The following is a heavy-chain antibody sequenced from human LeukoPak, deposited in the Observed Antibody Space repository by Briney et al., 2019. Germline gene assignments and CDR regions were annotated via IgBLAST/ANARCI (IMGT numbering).Heavy chain of an antibody. CDR2: ISTSSSYI. CDR1: GFTFSYYS. J-gene: IGHJ4*02. V-gene: IGHV3-21*01. D-gene: IGHD4/OR15-4a*01. Sequence: GGSLRLSCAASGFTFSYYSMNWVRQAPGKGPEWVSSISTSSSYIYYADSVKGRFTISRDNAKKSLYLHMNSLRAEDTAVYYCARRAGAYSHPYDYWGQGTLVTVSS. CDR3: ARRAGAYSHPYDY.